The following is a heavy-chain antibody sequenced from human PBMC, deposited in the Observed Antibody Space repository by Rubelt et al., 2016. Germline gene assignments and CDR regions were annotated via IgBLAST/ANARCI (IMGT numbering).Heavy chain of an antibody. D-gene: IGHD5-18*01. CDR1: GYTFTSYA. V-gene: IGHV1-3*01. CDR3: ARSKDTAMVTDADWYFDL. CDR2: INAGNGNT. J-gene: IGHJ2*01. Sequence: QVQLVQSGAEVKKPGASVKVSCKASGYTFTSYAMHWVRQAPGQRLEWMGWINAGNGNTKYSQKFPGRVTITRETSASTAYMELSSLRSEDAAVYYCARSKDTAMVTDADWYFDLWGRGTLVTVSS.